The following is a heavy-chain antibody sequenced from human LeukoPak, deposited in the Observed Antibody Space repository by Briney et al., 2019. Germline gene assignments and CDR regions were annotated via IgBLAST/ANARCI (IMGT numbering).Heavy chain of an antibody. Sequence: PGGSLRLSCVASGFDVNDNFMIWVRQAPGQGLEWVSIIYASGGAYHAESVKGRFNAFRDTSKNTIFLQMNNLRAYDTAVYYCVRRHDYWGQGTRVTVSS. V-gene: IGHV3-53*01. CDR1: GFDVNDNF. CDR2: IYASGGA. CDR3: VRRHDY. J-gene: IGHJ4*02.